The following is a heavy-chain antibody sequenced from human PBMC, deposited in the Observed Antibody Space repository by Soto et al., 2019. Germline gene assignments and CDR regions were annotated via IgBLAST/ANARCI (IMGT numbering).Heavy chain of an antibody. J-gene: IGHJ4*02. Sequence: SVKVSCNASGGTFSSYAISWVRQAPGQGLEWMGGIIPIFGTANYAQKFQGRVTITADESTSTAYMELSSLRSEDTAVYYCARHRKKGYSYGQRQWLAFDYWGQGTLVTVSS. CDR1: GGTFSSYA. D-gene: IGHD5-18*01. CDR3: ARHRKKGYSYGQRQWLAFDY. CDR2: IIPIFGTA. V-gene: IGHV1-69*13.